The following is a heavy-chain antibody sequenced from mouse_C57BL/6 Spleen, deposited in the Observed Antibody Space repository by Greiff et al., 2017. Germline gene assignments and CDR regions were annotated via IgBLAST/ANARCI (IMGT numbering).Heavy chain of an antibody. CDR2: IYPGDGDT. CDR1: GYAFSSYW. J-gene: IGHJ1*03. Sequence: QVQLQQPGPELVKPGASVKISCKASGYAFSSYWMNWVKQRPGKGLEWIGRIYPGDGDTNYNGKFKGKAPLTVDKSSSPAYMLLSSQTSEDSAVDYCARRGVTGRYFDVWGTGTTVTVSS. D-gene: IGHD2-3*01. CDR3: ARRGVTGRYFDV. V-gene: IGHV1-82*01.